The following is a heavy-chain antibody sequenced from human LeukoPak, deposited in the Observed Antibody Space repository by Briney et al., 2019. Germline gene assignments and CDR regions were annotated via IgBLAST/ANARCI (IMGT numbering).Heavy chain of an antibody. D-gene: IGHD2-2*01. CDR2: IKEDGSVQ. Sequence: GGSLRLSCTASGFPFSGYWISWVRQPPGKGLEWVANIKEDGSVQDYADSVKGRFTISRDNAKNSLYLQMNSLRVDDTAVYYCVGQLLRAVWGKGTTVTVSS. CDR3: VGQLLRAV. V-gene: IGHV3-7*01. CDR1: GFPFSGYW. J-gene: IGHJ6*04.